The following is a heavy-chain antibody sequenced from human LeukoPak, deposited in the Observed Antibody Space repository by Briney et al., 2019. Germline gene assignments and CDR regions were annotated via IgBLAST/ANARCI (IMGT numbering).Heavy chain of an antibody. J-gene: IGHJ4*02. D-gene: IGHD2-2*01. CDR2: IYYSGST. CDR3: ASGGWYGSSDY. CDR1: GGSFSSYY. Sequence: SETLSLTCTVSGGSFSSYYWSWIRQPPGKGLEWIGNIYYSGSTNYNPSLKSRISISVDTSKNQFSLKLNSVTAADTAVEYWASGGWYGSSDYWGPGTLVTVSS. V-gene: IGHV4-59*01.